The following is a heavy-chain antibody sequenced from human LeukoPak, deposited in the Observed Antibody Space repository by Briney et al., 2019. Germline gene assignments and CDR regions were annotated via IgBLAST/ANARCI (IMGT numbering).Heavy chain of an antibody. CDR2: INHSGST. Sequence: AGGSLRLSCAASGFTFSSYTMNWVRQPPGKGLEWIGEINHSGSTNYNPSLKSRVTISVDTSKNQFSLKLSSVTAADTAVYYCARGMVYDYWGQGTLVTVSS. V-gene: IGHV4-34*01. D-gene: IGHD3-10*01. CDR3: ARGMVYDY. CDR1: GFTFSSYT. J-gene: IGHJ4*02.